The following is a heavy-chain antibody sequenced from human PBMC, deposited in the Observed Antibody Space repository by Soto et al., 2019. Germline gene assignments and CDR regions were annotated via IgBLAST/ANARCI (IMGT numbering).Heavy chain of an antibody. Sequence: PSETLSITCTVSGGAINSYYWTWIRQPAGKGLEWIGRIYSSGSTKYNPSLQSRVTMSLDTSKNQFSLRLTSVTAADTAVYYCARGQRFSDWFDPWGQGTLVSASS. D-gene: IGHD2-2*01. CDR2: IYSSGST. CDR1: GGAINSYY. V-gene: IGHV4-4*07. J-gene: IGHJ5*02. CDR3: ARGQRFSDWFDP.